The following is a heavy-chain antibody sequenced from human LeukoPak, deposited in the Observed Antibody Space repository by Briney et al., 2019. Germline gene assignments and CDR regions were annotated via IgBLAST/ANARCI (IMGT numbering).Heavy chain of an antibody. J-gene: IGHJ4*02. CDR3: ASSHDSSGND. CDR2: IRKDGGAK. Sequence: GGSLRLSCAASGFPFSTYWMAWVRQAPGKGLDWVANIRKDGGAKFYAASVKGRFIISRDNGKNSLYLQMKNLRDEDTAVYYCASSHDSSGNDWGQGTLVTV. V-gene: IGHV3-7*01. D-gene: IGHD3-22*01. CDR1: GFPFSTYW.